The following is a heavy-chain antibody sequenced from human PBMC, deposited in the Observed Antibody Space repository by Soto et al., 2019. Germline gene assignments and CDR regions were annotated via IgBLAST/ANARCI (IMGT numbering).Heavy chain of an antibody. J-gene: IGHJ4*02. CDR1: GYTFTSYG. D-gene: IGHD1-1*01. V-gene: IGHV1-18*01. CDR3: ARGRYGDY. CDR2: ISAPNGNT. Sequence: QVHLVQSGAEVKKPGASVKVSCKASGYTFTSYGITWVRQAPGQGLEWMGWISAPNGNTDYAQKLQGRVIVTRDTSTSTAYMELMSLISDDTAVYYCARGRYGDYWGQGSLVTVSS.